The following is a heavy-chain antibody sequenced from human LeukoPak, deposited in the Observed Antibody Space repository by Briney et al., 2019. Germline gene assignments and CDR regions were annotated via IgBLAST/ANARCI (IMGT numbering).Heavy chain of an antibody. D-gene: IGHD3-22*01. CDR1: GYTFTSYG. V-gene: IGHV1-18*01. J-gene: IGHJ4*02. Sequence: ASVKVSCKASGYTFTSYGISWVRQAPGQGLEWMGCISAYNGNTNYAQKLQGRVTMTTDTSTSTAYMELRSLRSDDTAVYYCARWTDYYDSSGLGYRGQGTLVTVSS. CDR3: ARWTDYYDSSGLGY. CDR2: ISAYNGNT.